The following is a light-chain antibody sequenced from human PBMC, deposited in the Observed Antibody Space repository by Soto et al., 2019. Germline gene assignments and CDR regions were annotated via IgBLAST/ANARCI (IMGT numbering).Light chain of an antibody. Sequence: QSALTQPPSASGSPGQSVTISCTGTSSDVGRYNYVSWYQQHPGKAPRLMVYEVTKRPSGVPARFSGSKSGNTASLTVSGLQAEDEADYYCSSHAGIKNVVFGGGTQLTVL. CDR2: EVT. V-gene: IGLV2-8*01. CDR1: SSDVGRYNY. CDR3: SSHAGIKNVV. J-gene: IGLJ3*02.